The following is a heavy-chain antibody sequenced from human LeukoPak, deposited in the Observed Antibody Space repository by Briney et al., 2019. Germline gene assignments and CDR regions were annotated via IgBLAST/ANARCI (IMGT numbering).Heavy chain of an antibody. V-gene: IGHV4-59*12. D-gene: IGHD4-17*01. CDR2: ISYSGST. CDR3: ARRTNDYGYYGHYFDY. CDR1: GGSISSYY. J-gene: IGHJ4*02. Sequence: SETLSLTCTVSGGSISSYYWRWIRQPPGKELEWIGYISYSGSTNYNPSLKSRVTISLDTSRDQFSLELSSVTAADTAVYYCARRTNDYGYYGHYFDYWGRGTLVTVSS.